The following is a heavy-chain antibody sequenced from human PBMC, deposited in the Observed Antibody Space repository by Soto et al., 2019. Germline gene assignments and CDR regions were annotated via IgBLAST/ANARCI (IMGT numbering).Heavy chain of an antibody. Sequence: GGSLRLSCAASGLTFSVSAMHWVRQASGKGLEWIGRIRSKANVYAKTYAASVKGSFTISRDDSQNTAYLQMDRLKTEDTGVYYCTSHPGDYYYYDMDVWGQGTMVTVSS. V-gene: IGHV3-73*01. CDR1: GLTFSVSA. CDR3: TSHPGDYYYYDMDV. J-gene: IGHJ6*02. CDR2: IRSKANVYAK. D-gene: IGHD2-8*02.